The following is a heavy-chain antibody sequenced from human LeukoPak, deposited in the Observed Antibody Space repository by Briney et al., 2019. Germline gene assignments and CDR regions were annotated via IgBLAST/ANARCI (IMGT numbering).Heavy chain of an antibody. CDR2: IRYDGSNK. J-gene: IGHJ4*02. D-gene: IGHD2-2*01. CDR3: AKLMVANVVVPAAPFDY. CDR1: GFTFSSYG. V-gene: IGHV3-30*02. Sequence: GGSLRLSCAASGFTFSSYGMHWVRQAPGKGLEWVAFIRYDGSNKYYADSVKGRFTISRDNSKNTLYLQMNSLRAEDTAVYYCAKLMVANVVVPAAPFDYWGQGTLVTVSS.